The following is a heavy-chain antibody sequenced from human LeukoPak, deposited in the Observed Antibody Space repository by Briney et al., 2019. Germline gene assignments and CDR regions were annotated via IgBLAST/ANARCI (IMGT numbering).Heavy chain of an antibody. V-gene: IGHV4-61*01. CDR3: ARGGYCSGGSCYRDAFDI. Sequence: PSETLSLTCTVSGGSISSGSYYWSWIRQPPGKGLEWIGYIYYSGCTNYNPSLKSRVTISVDTSKNQFSLKLSSVTAADTAVYYCARGGYCSGGSCYRDAFDIWGQGTMVTVSS. J-gene: IGHJ3*02. D-gene: IGHD2-15*01. CDR1: GGSISSGSYY. CDR2: IYYSGCT.